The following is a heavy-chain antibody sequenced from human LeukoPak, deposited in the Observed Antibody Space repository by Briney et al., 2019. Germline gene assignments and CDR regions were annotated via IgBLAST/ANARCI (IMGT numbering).Heavy chain of an antibody. CDR1: GFTFSSYA. V-gene: IGHV3-23*01. Sequence: GRSLRLSCPASGFTFSSYAMSWVRQAPGKGLEWVSTISASGGSTYYADSVKGRFTISRDNSNNTLYLQVNSLRAEDTAVYYCAKANAGGYYDSSGYYFDYWGQGTLVTVSS. D-gene: IGHD3-22*01. CDR3: AKANAGGYYDSSGYYFDY. CDR2: ISASGGST. J-gene: IGHJ4*02.